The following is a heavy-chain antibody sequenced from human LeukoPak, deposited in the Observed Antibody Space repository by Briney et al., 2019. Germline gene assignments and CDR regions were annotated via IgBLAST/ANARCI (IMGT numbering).Heavy chain of an antibody. V-gene: IGHV1-8*01. CDR2: MNPNSGNT. D-gene: IGHD6-13*01. CDR3: ASRAAAGTNYYYGMDV. CDR1: GYTFTSYD. Sequence: ASVKVSCKASGYTFTSYDINWVRQATGQGLEWMGWMNPNSGNTGYAQKFQGRVTMTRNTSISTAYMELSSLRSEDTAVYYCASRAAAGTNYYYGMDVWAKGPRSPSP. J-gene: IGHJ6*02.